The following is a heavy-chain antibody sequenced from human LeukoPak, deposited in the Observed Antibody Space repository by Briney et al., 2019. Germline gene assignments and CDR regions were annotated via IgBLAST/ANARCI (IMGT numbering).Heavy chain of an antibody. J-gene: IGHJ1*01. CDR3: AIQKADLITMVRGIIAF. CDR2: ISSSSRKI. V-gene: IGHV3-48*04. Sequence: PGGSLRLSCAASGFNFNTYSMNWGRQAPGKGLEWISYISSSSRKIFYADSVRGRFTISRDNAKNSLSLQMNGLRAEDTAVYYCAIQKADLITMVRGIIAFWGQGTLVTVSS. D-gene: IGHD3-10*01. CDR1: GFNFNTYS.